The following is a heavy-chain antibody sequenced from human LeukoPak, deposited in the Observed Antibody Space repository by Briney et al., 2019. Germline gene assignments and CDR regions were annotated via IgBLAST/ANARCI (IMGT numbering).Heavy chain of an antibody. CDR3: ARQGRYCSSTSCSDFDY. V-gene: IGHV4-38-2*02. Sequence: SETLSLTCTVSGYSISNGYYWGWIRQPPGKGLEWVGSIYHRGSTYYNPSLRSRVTISLDRSKKKFSLKLTSVTAADTAVYYCARQGRYCSSTSCSDFDYWGQGTLVTVSS. CDR2: IYHRGST. D-gene: IGHD2-2*01. CDR1: GYSISNGYY. J-gene: IGHJ4*02.